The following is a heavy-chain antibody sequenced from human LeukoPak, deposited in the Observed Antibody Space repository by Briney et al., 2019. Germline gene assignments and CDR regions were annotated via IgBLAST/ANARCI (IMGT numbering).Heavy chain of an antibody. CDR2: MNPNSGNT. J-gene: IGHJ4*02. Sequence: GASVKVSCRASGYTFTSYDINWVRQATGRGLEWMGWMNPNSGNTGYAQKFQGRVTMTRNTSISTAYMELSSLRSEDTAVYYCARDEYYGSGSYYNVDYWGQGTLVTVSS. V-gene: IGHV1-8*01. CDR1: GYTFTSYD. D-gene: IGHD3-10*01. CDR3: ARDEYYGSGSYYNVDY.